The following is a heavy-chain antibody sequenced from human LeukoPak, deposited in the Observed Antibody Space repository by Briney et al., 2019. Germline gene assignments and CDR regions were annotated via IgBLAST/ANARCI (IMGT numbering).Heavy chain of an antibody. Sequence: PGGSLRLSCAASGFTFSSYEMNWVRQAPGKGLEWVAFIRYDGSNKYYADPVKGRFTISRDNSKNTLYLQMNSLRAEDTAVYYCAKESRALMVRGVFYYFDYWGQGTLVTVSS. D-gene: IGHD3-10*01. CDR3: AKESRALMVRGVFYYFDY. CDR1: GFTFSSYE. V-gene: IGHV3-30*02. CDR2: IRYDGSNK. J-gene: IGHJ4*02.